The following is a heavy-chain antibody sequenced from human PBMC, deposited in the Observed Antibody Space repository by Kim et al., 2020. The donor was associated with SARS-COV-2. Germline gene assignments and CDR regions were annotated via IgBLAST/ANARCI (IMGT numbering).Heavy chain of an antibody. CDR3: ARARFRDIQNYCSNGVCYSHN. V-gene: IGHV3-21*01. CDR1: GFTFSSYS. CDR2: ISSGNSYT. J-gene: IGHJ4*02. Sequence: GGSLRLSCAASGFTFSSYSMNWVRQAPGKGLEWVSSISSGNSYTYYADSVKDRFTISRDNAKKSLYLQMNSLRAEDTAVYYCARARFRDIQNYCSNGVCYSHNWGQGTLVTVSS. D-gene: IGHD2-8*01.